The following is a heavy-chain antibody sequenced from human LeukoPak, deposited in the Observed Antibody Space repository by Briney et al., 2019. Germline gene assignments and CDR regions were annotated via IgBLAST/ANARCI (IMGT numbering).Heavy chain of an antibody. Sequence: GESLKISCKGSGYSFTSYWIGWVRQMPGKGLEWMGIIYPGDSDTRYSPSFQGQVTISADKSISTAYLQWSSLKASDTAMYYCARNYDILTGRAWFDPWGQGTLVTVSS. J-gene: IGHJ5*02. V-gene: IGHV5-51*01. D-gene: IGHD3-9*01. CDR1: GYSFTSYW. CDR2: IYPGDSDT. CDR3: ARNYDILTGRAWFDP.